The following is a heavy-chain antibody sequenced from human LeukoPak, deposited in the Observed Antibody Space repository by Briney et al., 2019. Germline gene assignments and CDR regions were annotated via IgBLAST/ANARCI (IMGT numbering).Heavy chain of an antibody. CDR3: ANLRYAY. Sequence: AGGSLRLSCAASGFTLSAYGVSWVRQAPGKGLGCVSSITGTETTYYADSVKGRFTISSDTSKNTVYLQANSLRVEDTAVYYCANLRYAYWGQGTLVTVSS. V-gene: IGHV3-23*01. D-gene: IGHD2-2*01. CDR1: GFTLSAYG. J-gene: IGHJ4*02. CDR2: ITGTETT.